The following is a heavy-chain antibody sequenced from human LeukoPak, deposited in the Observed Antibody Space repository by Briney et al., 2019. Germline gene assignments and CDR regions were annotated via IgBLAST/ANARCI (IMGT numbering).Heavy chain of an antibody. J-gene: IGHJ6*03. V-gene: IGHV4-39*01. CDR3: ARQRADYYYYYVDA. CDR2: IYYSETT. CDR1: GGSINSANYY. Sequence: SETLSLTCTVSGGSINSANYYWGWLRQPPGKGLEWIGSIYYSETTYDNPSLKSRVTISIETSKNQFSLKLRSVTASDTAVYYCARQRADYYYYYVDAWGKGTTVAVS.